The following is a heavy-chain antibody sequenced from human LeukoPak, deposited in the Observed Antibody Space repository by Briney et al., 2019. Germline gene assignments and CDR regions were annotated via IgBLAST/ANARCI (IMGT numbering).Heavy chain of an antibody. D-gene: IGHD1-26*01. CDR3: ARLPRGGSYDLDY. Sequence: PSETLSLTCAVYGGSFSGYYWSWIRQPPGKGLEWIGEINHSGSTNYNPSLKSRVTISVDTSKNQFSLKLSSVTATDTAVYYCARLPRGGSYDLDYWGQGTLVTVSS. CDR2: INHSGST. CDR1: GGSFSGYY. J-gene: IGHJ4*02. V-gene: IGHV4-34*01.